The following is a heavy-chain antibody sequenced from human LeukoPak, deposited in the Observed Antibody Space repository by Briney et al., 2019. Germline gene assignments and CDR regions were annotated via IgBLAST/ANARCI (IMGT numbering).Heavy chain of an antibody. V-gene: IGHV4-39*07. J-gene: IGHJ4*02. CDR2: IYYSGST. CDR3: ARGSTGYYYDSSGSPYFDY. Sequence: SETLSLTCTVSGGSISSSRDYWAWIRQPPGKGLEWIANIYYSGSTYYSPSLKSRVTISVDTSKNQFSLKLSSVTAADTAVYYCARGSTGYYYDSSGSPYFDYWGQGTLVTVSS. CDR1: GGSISSSRDY. D-gene: IGHD3-22*01.